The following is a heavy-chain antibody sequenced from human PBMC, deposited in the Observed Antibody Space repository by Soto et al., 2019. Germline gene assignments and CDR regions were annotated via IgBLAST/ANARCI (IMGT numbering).Heavy chain of an antibody. CDR2: FYYSGST. CDR1: GGSISSYY. D-gene: IGHD2-2*01. V-gene: IGHV4-59*01. J-gene: IGHJ4*02. Sequence: PSETLYITCTVSGGSISSYYWSWIRQPPGKGLEWIGYFYYSGSTNYNPSLKSRVTISVDTSKNQFSLKLRSVTAADTAVYYCAKGEDQVAMPSGYRGQGTLVTVSS. CDR3: AKGEDQVAMPSGY.